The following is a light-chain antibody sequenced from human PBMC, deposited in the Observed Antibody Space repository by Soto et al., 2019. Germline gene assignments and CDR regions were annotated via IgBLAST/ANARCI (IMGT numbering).Light chain of an antibody. CDR1: SSDVGSYNL. CDR2: EVS. Sequence: QSVLAQPASVSGSPGQSIIISCTGTSSDVGSYNLVSWYQHHPGKAPKLMIYEVSKRPSGVSNRFSGSKSGNTASLTISGLQAEDEADYYCCSYAGSSTFPYVFGTGTKVTVL. V-gene: IGLV2-23*02. J-gene: IGLJ1*01. CDR3: CSYAGSSTFPYV.